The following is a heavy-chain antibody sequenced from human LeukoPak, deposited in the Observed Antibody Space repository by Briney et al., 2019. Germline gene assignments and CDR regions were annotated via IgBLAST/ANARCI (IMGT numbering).Heavy chain of an antibody. V-gene: IGHV4-59*01. J-gene: IGHJ3*02. D-gene: IGHD6-13*01. CDR3: ARAAAGQDFDAFDI. CDR1: GGSISSYY. Sequence: PSETLSLTCTVSGGSISSYYWSWIRQPPGKGLEWFGYIYYSGSTNYNPSLKSRVTISVDTSKNQFSLKLSSVTAADTAVYYCARAAAGQDFDAFDIWGQGTMVTVSS. CDR2: IYYSGST.